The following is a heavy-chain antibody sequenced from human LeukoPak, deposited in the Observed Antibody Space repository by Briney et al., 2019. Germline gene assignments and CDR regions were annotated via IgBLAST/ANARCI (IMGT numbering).Heavy chain of an antibody. CDR1: GFAFSSYA. V-gene: IGHV3-21*01. D-gene: IGHD3-22*01. CDR2: ISSSSSYI. J-gene: IGHJ4*02. Sequence: GGSLRLSCAASGFAFSSYAMNWVRQAPGKWLEWVSSISSSSSYIYYADSVRGRFTISRDNAKNSLYLQMNSLRAEDTAVYYCAREPDLRTYYYDSSGYYNYWGQGTLVTVSS. CDR3: AREPDLRTYYYDSSGYYNY.